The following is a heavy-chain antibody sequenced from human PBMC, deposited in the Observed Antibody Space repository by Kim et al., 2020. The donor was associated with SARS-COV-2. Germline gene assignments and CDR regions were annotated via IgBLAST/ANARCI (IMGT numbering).Heavy chain of an antibody. Sequence: SVKVSCKASGGTFSSYAISWVRQAPGQGLEWMGGIIPIFGTANYAQKFQGRVTITADESTSTAYMELSSLRSEDTAVYYCARSSSSWYECSCGGYNWFDPWGQGTLVTVSS. CDR1: GGTFSSYA. CDR3: ARSSSSWYECSCGGYNWFDP. D-gene: IGHD6-13*01. CDR2: IIPIFGTA. J-gene: IGHJ5*02. V-gene: IGHV1-69*13.